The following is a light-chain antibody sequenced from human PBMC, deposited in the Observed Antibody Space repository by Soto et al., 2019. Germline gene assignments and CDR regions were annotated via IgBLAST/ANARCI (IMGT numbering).Light chain of an antibody. V-gene: IGLV1-40*01. J-gene: IGLJ2*01. CDR1: SSNIGAGYD. CDR3: QSYDTSLSGWVI. CDR2: GNI. Sequence: SVLTQPPSVSGAPGQRVTISCTGSSSNIGAGYDVHWYQQRPGTAPKLLIFGNINRPSGVPDRFSGSKSGTSASLAITGLQAEDEGDYYCQSYDTSLSGWVIFGGGTKVTVL.